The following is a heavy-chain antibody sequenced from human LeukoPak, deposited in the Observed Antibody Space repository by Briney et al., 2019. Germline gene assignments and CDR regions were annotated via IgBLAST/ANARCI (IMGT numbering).Heavy chain of an antibody. CDR1: GFTFSSYA. J-gene: IGHJ2*01. CDR2: ISSNGGGT. D-gene: IGHD3-10*01. V-gene: IGHV3-64*01. CDR3: ARSQNYYGSGSYYNGPWYFDL. Sequence: GGSLRLSCAASGFTFSSYAMHWVRQAPGKGLEYVSAISSNGGGTYYANSVKGRFTISRDNSKNTLYLQMGSLRAEDMAVYYCARSQNYYGSGSYYNGPWYFDLWGRGTLVTLSS.